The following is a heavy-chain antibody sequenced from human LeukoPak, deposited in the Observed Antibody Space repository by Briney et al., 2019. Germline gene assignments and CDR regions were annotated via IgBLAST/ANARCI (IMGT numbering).Heavy chain of an antibody. Sequence: SETLSLTCTVSGGSVGSGTHYWSWIRQPPGKGLEWIGYIYYSGSTKYNPSLKSRVTISIDTSKNQFSLKLSSVTAADTAVYYCARLWFGELSQHFDYWGQGTLVTVSS. V-gene: IGHV4-61*01. D-gene: IGHD3-10*01. J-gene: IGHJ4*02. CDR3: ARLWFGELSQHFDY. CDR2: IYYSGST. CDR1: GGSVGSGTHY.